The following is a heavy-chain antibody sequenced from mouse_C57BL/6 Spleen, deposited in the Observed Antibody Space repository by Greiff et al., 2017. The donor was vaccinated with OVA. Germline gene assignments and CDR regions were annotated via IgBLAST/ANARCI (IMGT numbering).Heavy chain of an antibody. D-gene: IGHD1-1*01. CDR1: GYSFTGYY. Sequence: VQLQQSGPELVKPGASVKISCKASGYSFTGYYMNWVKQSPEKSLEWIGEINPSTGGTTYNQKFKAKATLTVDKSSSTAYMQLKSRTSEDSAVYDCARSTTVVATGYFDVWGTGTTVTVSS. V-gene: IGHV1-42*01. J-gene: IGHJ1*03. CDR3: ARSTTVVATGYFDV. CDR2: INPSTGGT.